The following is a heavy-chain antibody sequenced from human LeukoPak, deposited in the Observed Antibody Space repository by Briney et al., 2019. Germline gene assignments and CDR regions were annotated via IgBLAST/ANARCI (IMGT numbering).Heavy chain of an antibody. Sequence: ASVKVSCKASGYTFTSYGISWVRQAPGQGLEWMGWISAYNGNTNYAQKLQGRVTMTTDTSTSTAYMELRSLRSDDTAVYYCAGSGVLRYFDWLRVDYWGQGTLVTVSS. CDR1: GYTFTSYG. CDR3: AGSGVLRYFDWLRVDY. J-gene: IGHJ4*02. CDR2: ISAYNGNT. D-gene: IGHD3-9*01. V-gene: IGHV1-18*01.